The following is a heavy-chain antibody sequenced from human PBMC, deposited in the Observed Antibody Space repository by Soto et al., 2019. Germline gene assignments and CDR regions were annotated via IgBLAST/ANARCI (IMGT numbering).Heavy chain of an antibody. Sequence: QVQLQQSGPGLVEPSQTLSLTCGISGDSVSGNSAAWNWIRQSPLRGLEWLGRTYDRSTRWCTAHGTSNWCNNYADSVKSRISINADTSRNLFSLQLKSGTPEDTAVYCCARWAHDGGGFDIWVQATVVIVSS. V-gene: IGHV6-1*01. CDR2: TYDRSTRWCTAHGTSNWCN. CDR3: ARWAHDGGGFDI. CDR1: GDSVSGNSAA. J-gene: IGHJ3*02. D-gene: IGHD3-16*01.